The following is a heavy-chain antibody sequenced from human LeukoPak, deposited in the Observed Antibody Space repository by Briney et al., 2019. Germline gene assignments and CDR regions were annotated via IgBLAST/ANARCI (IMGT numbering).Heavy chain of an antibody. CDR1: GGTFSSYA. D-gene: IGHD2-2*01. CDR2: IIPIFGTA. CDR3: AMNFVVVPAAPED. V-gene: IGHV1-69*01. J-gene: IGHJ4*02. Sequence: GSSVKVSCKASGGTFSSYAISWVRQAPGQGLEWMGGIIPIFGTANYAQKFQGRVTITADESTSTAYMELGSLRSEDTAVYYCAMNFVVVPAAPEDWGQGTLVTVSS.